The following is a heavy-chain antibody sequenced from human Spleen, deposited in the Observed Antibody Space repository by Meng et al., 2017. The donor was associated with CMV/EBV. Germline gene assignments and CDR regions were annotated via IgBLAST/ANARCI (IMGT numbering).Heavy chain of an antibody. CDR3: ARGEGGIMGATLFEY. V-gene: IGHV1-18*01. CDR2: ISTDNGNT. Sequence: ASVKVSCKASGYTFTTYSLSWLRQAPGQGLEWMAWISTDNGNTIYEQKVQGRVTMTTDTSTRTAYMELRSLRSDDTAVYYCARGEGGIMGATLFEYWGQGTLVTVSS. J-gene: IGHJ4*02. D-gene: IGHD1-26*01. CDR1: GYTFTTYS.